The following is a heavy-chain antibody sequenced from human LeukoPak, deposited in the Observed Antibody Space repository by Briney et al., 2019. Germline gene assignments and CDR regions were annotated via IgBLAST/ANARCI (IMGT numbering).Heavy chain of an antibody. CDR1: GYTFTSYG. CDR3: ARNGGVELIRPYYYYYSMDA. J-gene: IGHJ6*03. CDR2: ISAYNGNT. V-gene: IGHV1-18*01. D-gene: IGHD2-8*02. Sequence: GASVTVSCTASGYTFTSYGISWVRQAPGQGLEWMGWISAYNGNTNYAQTLQGRVTMTTDTSTSTAYMELRSLRSDDTAMYYCARNGGVELIRPYYYYYSMDAWGKRNPVTASS.